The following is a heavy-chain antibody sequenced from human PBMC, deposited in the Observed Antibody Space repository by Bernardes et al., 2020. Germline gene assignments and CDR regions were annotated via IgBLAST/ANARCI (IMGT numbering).Heavy chain of an antibody. CDR1: GFTFSDYY. Sequence: GFLSPSCAASGFTFSDYYMSWIRPAPGKGLEWVSYISISCSTIYYADSVKGRFTISRDNAKNSLYLQMNSLRAEDTAVYYCARDGSKYDFWSGYYLDYWGQGTLVTVSS. V-gene: IGHV3-11*01. CDR2: ISISCSTI. J-gene: IGHJ4*02. CDR3: ARDGSKYDFWSGYYLDY. D-gene: IGHD3-3*01.